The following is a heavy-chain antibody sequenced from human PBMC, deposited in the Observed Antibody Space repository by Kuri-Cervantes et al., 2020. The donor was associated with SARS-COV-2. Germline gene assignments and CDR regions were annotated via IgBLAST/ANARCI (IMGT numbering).Heavy chain of an antibody. CDR2: ITPFNGNT. J-gene: IGHJ3*02. CDR3: ARSGPGAISREDGAFDI. D-gene: IGHD5-24*01. CDR1: GDSFDYRF. Sequence: SVQVSCKASGDSFDYRFLHWVRQAPGQALEWMGWITPFNGNTNYAQRFQDRVTITRDRSMSTAYMELSSLRSEDTAMYYCARSGPGAISREDGAFDIWGQGTMVTVSS. V-gene: IGHV1-45*02.